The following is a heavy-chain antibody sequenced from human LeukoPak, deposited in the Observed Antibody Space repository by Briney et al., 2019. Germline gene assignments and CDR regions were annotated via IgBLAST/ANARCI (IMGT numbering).Heavy chain of an antibody. CDR3: ARDSGTTGEVKFDP. D-gene: IGHD3-10*01. Sequence: SETLSLTCTVSGGSIRSYYWSWIRQPPGKGLEWIGYVYYSGVTNYNPSLKSRVTMSIDTSNNQFSLRLRFVTAADTAVYYCARDSGTTGEVKFDPWGQGTLVTVSS. CDR1: GGSIRSYY. V-gene: IGHV4-59*12. J-gene: IGHJ5*02. CDR2: VYYSGVT.